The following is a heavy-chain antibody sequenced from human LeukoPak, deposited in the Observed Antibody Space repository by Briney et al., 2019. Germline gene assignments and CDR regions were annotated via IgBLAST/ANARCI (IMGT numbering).Heavy chain of an antibody. J-gene: IGHJ4*02. Sequence: PGGSLRLSCAASGIRFTTHWMNWVRQAPGKGLEWVASIRQDGGEKKYVDSVKGRFTISRDLAQNSLFLQMNSLRAEDTAVYYCASAYASYDFWSGYENFDFWGQGTLVTLSS. CDR1: GIRFTTHW. CDR2: IRQDGGEK. CDR3: ASAYASYDFWSGYENFDF. V-gene: IGHV3-7*01. D-gene: IGHD3-3*01.